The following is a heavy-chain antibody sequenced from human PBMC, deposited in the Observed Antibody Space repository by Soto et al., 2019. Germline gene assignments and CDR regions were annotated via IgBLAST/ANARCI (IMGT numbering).Heavy chain of an antibody. V-gene: IGHV4-39*07. D-gene: IGHD3-10*01. CDR2: IFHSGST. CDR1: GGSISSGDYY. Sequence: PSETLSLTCTVSGGSISSGDYYWSWVRQPPGKGLEWIGEIFHSGSTDYNPSLKNRATISVDKSKNQFSLRLNSVTAADTAVYYCARFYGSGPQVFAYWGKGTLVTVSS. CDR3: ARFYGSGPQVFAY. J-gene: IGHJ4*02.